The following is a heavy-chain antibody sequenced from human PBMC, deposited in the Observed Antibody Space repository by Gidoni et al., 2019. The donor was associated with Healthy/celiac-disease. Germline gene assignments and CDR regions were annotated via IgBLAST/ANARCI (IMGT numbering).Heavy chain of an antibody. CDR1: GGSISSRSYH. V-gene: IGHV4-39*01. J-gene: IGHJ5*02. D-gene: IGHD3-3*01. Sequence: QLQLQESGPGLVKPSETLFLTCTVSGGSISSRSYHWGWIRQPPGKGLEWKGSSYYSGSTYYNPSLKSRVTISVDTSKNQFSLKLSSVTAADTAVYYCARHSGAYYDFWSGYSPYNWFDPWGQGTLVTVSS. CDR2: SYYSGST. CDR3: ARHSGAYYDFWSGYSPYNWFDP.